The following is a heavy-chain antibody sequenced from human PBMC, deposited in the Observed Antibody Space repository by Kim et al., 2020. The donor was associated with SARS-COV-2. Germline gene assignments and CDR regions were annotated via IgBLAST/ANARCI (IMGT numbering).Heavy chain of an antibody. D-gene: IGHD3-10*01. CDR1: GGSFSGYY. CDR2: INHSGST. Sequence: SETLSLTCAVYGGSFSGYYWSWIRQPPGKGLEWIGEINHSGSTNYNPSLKSRVTISVDTSKNQFSLKLSSVTAADTAVYYCARGLYGSGRYYLDYWGQGT. CDR3: ARGLYGSGRYYLDY. V-gene: IGHV4-34*01. J-gene: IGHJ4*02.